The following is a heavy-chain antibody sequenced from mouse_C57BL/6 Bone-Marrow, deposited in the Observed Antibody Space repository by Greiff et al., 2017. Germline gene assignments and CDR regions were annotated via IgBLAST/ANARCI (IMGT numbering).Heavy chain of an antibody. J-gene: IGHJ3*01. CDR2: INPNYGPT. CDR3: AGHYSNSWFAY. CDR1: GYSFTDYN. Sequence: VQLQQSGPELVKPGASVKISCKASGYSFTDYNMNWVKQSNGKSLEWIGVINPNYGPTSYNQKFKGKATLTVDQSSSTAYMQLTSLTSVESAVYYGAGHYSNSWFAYWGQGTLVTVSA. D-gene: IGHD2-5*01. V-gene: IGHV1-39*01.